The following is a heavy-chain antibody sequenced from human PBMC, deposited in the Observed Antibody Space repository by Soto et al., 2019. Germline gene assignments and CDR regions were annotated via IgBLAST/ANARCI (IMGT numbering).Heavy chain of an antibody. Sequence: SETLSLTCTVSGGSISSSSYYWGWIRQPPGKGREWIGSIYCSGSTYYNPSFKSRFTISVDKSKNQFSLKMSSLTAADTAVYYCARRPPIAKRELRGGFDYWGQGTLVTVSS. V-gene: IGHV4-39*01. D-gene: IGHD1-26*01. CDR2: IYCSGST. CDR3: ARRPPIAKRELRGGFDY. J-gene: IGHJ4*02. CDR1: GGSISSSSYY.